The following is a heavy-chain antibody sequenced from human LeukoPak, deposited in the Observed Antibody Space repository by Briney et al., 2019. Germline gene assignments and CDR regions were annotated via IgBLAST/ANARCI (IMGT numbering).Heavy chain of an antibody. CDR2: INHSGST. J-gene: IGHJ6*04. CDR1: GGSFSGYY. D-gene: IGHD2-2*01. V-gene: IGHV4-34*01. CDR3: ARGRVSLGYCSSTSCQYYYYSMDV. Sequence: PSETLSLTCAVYGGSFSGYYWSWIRQPPGKGLEWIGEINHSGSTNYNPSLKSRVTISVDTSKNQFSLKLSSVTAADTAVYYCARGRVSLGYCSSTSCQYYYYSMDVWGKGTTVTVSS.